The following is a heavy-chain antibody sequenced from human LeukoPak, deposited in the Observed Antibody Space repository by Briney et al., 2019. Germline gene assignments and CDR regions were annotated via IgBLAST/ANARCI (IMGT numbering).Heavy chain of an antibody. V-gene: IGHV3-33*08. CDR1: GFTFSDAW. J-gene: IGHJ3*02. D-gene: IGHD2-2*02. Sequence: GGFLRLSCAASGFTFSDAWMSWVRQAPGKGLEGVAVIWFDGTNKYYADSVKGRFTISRDNSKNALYLQMNSLRAEDTAVYYCARRLYCSGTNCYTGPDAFDIWGQGTMVTVSS. CDR2: IWFDGTNK. CDR3: ARRLYCSGTNCYTGPDAFDI.